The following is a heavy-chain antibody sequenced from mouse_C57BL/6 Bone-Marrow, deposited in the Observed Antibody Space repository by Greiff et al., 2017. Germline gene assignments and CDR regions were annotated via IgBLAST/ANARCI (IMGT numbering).Heavy chain of an antibody. V-gene: IGHV1-81*01. J-gene: IGHJ3*01. CDR1: GYTFTSYG. D-gene: IGHD1-1*01. CDR3: ARRYYGSSWFAY. Sequence: VKLQQSGAELARPGASVKLSCKASGYTFTSYGISWVKQRTGQGLEWIGEIYPRSGNTYYNEKFKGKATLTADKSSSTAYMELRSLTSEDSAVYFCARRYYGSSWFAYWGQGTLVTVSA. CDR2: IYPRSGNT.